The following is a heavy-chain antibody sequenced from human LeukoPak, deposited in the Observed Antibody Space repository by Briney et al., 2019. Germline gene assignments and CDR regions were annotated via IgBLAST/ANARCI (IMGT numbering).Heavy chain of an antibody. J-gene: IGHJ6*03. V-gene: IGHV1-8*01. CDR1: GYTFTSYD. Sequence: ASVKVSCKASGYTFTSYDINWVRQATGQGLEWMGWMNPNSGNTGYAQKFQGRVTMTRDMSTSTVYMELSSLRSEDTAVYYCARPSSGLAAMDVWGKGTTVTVSS. D-gene: IGHD6-19*01. CDR3: ARPSSGLAAMDV. CDR2: MNPNSGNT.